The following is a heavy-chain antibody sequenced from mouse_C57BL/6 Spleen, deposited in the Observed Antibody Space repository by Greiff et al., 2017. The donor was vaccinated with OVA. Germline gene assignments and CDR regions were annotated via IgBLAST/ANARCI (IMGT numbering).Heavy chain of an antibody. J-gene: IGHJ1*03. D-gene: IGHD1-1*01. V-gene: IGHV1-18*01. CDR2: INPNNGGT. CDR3: ARDDGSSYGYFDV. Sequence: VQLQQSGPELVKPGASVKIPCKASGYTFTDYNMDWVKQSHGKSLEWIGDINPNNGGTIYNQKFKGKATLTVDKSSSTAYMELRSLTAEDTAVYYCARDDGSSYGYFDVWGTGTTVTVSS. CDR1: GYTFTDYN.